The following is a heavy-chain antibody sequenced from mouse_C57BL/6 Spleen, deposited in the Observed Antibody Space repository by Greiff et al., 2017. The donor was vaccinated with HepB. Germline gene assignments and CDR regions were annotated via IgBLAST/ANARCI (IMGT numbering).Heavy chain of an antibody. CDR3: ARGPGDY. J-gene: IGHJ2*01. V-gene: IGHV3-6*01. CDR2: ISYDGSN. Sequence: EVQLQQSGPGLVKPSQSLSLTCSVTGYSITSGYYWNWIRQFPGNKLEWMGYISYDGSNNYNPSLKNRISITRDTSKNQFFLKLNSVTTEDTATYYCARGPGDYWGQGTTLTVSS. CDR1: GYSITSGYY.